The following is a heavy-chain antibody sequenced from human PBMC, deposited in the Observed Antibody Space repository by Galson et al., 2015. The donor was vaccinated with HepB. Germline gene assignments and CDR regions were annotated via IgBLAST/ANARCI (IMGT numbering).Heavy chain of an antibody. D-gene: IGHD2-2*02. CDR3: ARPGNGPATAIRGNWFDP. J-gene: IGHJ5*02. CDR2: IIPILGIA. CDR1: GGTFSSYA. V-gene: IGHV1-69*04. Sequence: SVKVSCKASGGTFSSYAISWVRQAPGQGLEWMGRIIPILGIANYAQKFQGRVTITADKSTSTAYMELSSLRSEDTAVYYCARPGNGPATAIRGNWFDPWGQGTLVTVSS.